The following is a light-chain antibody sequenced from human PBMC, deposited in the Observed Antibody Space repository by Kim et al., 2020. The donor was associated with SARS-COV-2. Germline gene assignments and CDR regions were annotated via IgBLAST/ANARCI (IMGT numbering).Light chain of an antibody. CDR3: SSYTSSNTWV. CDR2: EVT. Sequence: QSALTQPASVSGSPGQSITISCTGTTSDIGYYNYVSWYQQHPGKAPKLMISEVTNRPSGVSNRFSGSKSGNTASLTISGLQAEDEADYYYSSYTSSNTWVFGGGTQLTVL. J-gene: IGLJ3*02. V-gene: IGLV2-14*01. CDR1: TSDIGYYNY.